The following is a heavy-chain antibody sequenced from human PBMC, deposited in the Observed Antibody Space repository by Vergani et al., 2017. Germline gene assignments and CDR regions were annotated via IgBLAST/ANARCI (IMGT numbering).Heavy chain of an antibody. J-gene: IGHJ3*02. Sequence: VQLVESGGGLVKPGGSLRLSCAASGFTFSDYYMSWIRQAPGKGLEWVSGISWNSGSIGYADSVKGRFTISRDNAKNSLYLQMNSLRAEDTALYYCAKEIHPSGMLDDAFDIWGQGTMVTVSS. CDR1: GFTFSDYY. D-gene: IGHD3-10*01. V-gene: IGHV3-9*01. CDR2: ISWNSGSI. CDR3: AKEIHPSGMLDDAFDI.